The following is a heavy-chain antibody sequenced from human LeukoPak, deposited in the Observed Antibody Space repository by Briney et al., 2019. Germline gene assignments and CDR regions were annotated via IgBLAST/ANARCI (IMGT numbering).Heavy chain of an antibody. D-gene: IGHD3-9*01. CDR3: AKDRLRYFDWPTPDAFDI. CDR2: ISGSGGST. V-gene: IGHV3-23*01. J-gene: IGHJ3*02. CDR1: GFPFSSYA. Sequence: SGGSLRLSCTASGFPFSSYAMSWVRQAPGKGLEWVSAISGSGGSTYYADSVKGRFTISRDNSKNTLYLQMNSLRAEDTAVYYCAKDRLRYFDWPTPDAFDIWGQGTMVTVSS.